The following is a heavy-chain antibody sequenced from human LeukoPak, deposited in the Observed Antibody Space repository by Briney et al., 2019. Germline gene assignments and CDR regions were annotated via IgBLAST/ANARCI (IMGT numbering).Heavy chain of an antibody. CDR2: MNPNSGNT. V-gene: IGHV1-8*03. CDR3: ARVYYFASSGYYFPPDY. J-gene: IGHJ4*02. CDR1: GYTFTSYD. Sequence: HAASVKVSCKASGYTFTSYDIYWVRQATGQGLEWMGWMNPNSGNTVYAQKFQGRVTITSNTSINTAYMELSSLRSEDTAMYYCARVYYFASSGYYFPPDYWGQGTLVTVSS. D-gene: IGHD3-22*01.